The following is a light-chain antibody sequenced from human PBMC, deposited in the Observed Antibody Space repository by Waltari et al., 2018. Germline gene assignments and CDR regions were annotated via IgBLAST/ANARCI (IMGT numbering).Light chain of an antibody. V-gene: IGKV1-39*01. Sequence: DIQMTQSPSSLSTSVGDRVTITCRASPSISFHLNWYQQKPGKAPKVLIHATSTLQSGGSVRLSGSGYGTDFKLTISSLQPEDLATYYCEQSYSSPPTFGQGTKVEGK. CDR3: EQSYSSPPT. CDR1: PSISFH. CDR2: ATS. J-gene: IGKJ1*01.